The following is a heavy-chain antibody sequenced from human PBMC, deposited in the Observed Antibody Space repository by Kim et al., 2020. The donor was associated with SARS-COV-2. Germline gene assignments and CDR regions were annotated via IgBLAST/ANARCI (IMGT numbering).Heavy chain of an antibody. CDR3: GRHLRHCDISTGYRYY. CDR2: IYYSGNT. CDR1: GDSISGSSYY. D-gene: IGHD3-9*01. V-gene: IGHV4-39*01. J-gene: IGHJ4*01. Sequence: SETRSLTCTVSGDSISGSSYYWGWIRQPPGKGLEWIGTIYYSGNTFYTPSLKSRVTISVDTSKNQFSLNLTSVIASDTAVYYCGRHLRHCDISTGYRYY.